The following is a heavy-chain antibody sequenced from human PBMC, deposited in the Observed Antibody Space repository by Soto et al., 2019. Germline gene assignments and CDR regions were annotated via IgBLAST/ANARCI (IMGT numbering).Heavy chain of an antibody. J-gene: IGHJ6*02. CDR2: ISHYSGNT. CDR3: AREHPSQYGMDV. Sequence: QVQLVQSGAEVKKPGASVKVSCKASGYTFTNFGISWVRQAPGQGLEWMGWISHYSGNTNFAQKLQGRVTITTDTSTSTAYLELRSLISDDTAVYYCAREHPSQYGMDVWGQGTTVTVSS. V-gene: IGHV1-18*01. CDR1: GYTFTNFG.